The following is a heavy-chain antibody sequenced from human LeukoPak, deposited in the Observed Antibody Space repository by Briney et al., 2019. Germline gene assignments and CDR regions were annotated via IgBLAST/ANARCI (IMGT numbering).Heavy chain of an antibody. D-gene: IGHD1-26*01. Sequence: SETLSLTCTVSGGSISSSSYYWGWIRQPPGKGLEWIGSIYYSGSTYYNPSLKSRVTISVDTSKNQFSLKLSSVTAADTAVYYCARDSGWEVHGSYFDYWGQGTLVTVSS. CDR3: ARDSGWEVHGSYFDY. J-gene: IGHJ4*02. V-gene: IGHV4-39*07. CDR2: IYYSGST. CDR1: GGSISSSSYY.